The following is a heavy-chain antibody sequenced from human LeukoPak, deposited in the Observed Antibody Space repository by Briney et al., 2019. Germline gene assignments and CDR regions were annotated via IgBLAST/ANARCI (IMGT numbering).Heavy chain of an antibody. CDR1: GGSISSGGYY. D-gene: IGHD1-26*01. J-gene: IGHJ6*03. CDR2: IYHSGST. CDR3: ARSGSSAGVRDYYYYMDV. Sequence: SETLSLICTVSGGSISSGGYYWSWIRQPPGKGLEWFGYIYHSGSTYYNPSLKSRVTISVDRSKNQFSLKLSSVTAADTAVYYCARSGSSAGVRDYYYYMDVWGKGTTVTVSS. V-gene: IGHV4-30-2*01.